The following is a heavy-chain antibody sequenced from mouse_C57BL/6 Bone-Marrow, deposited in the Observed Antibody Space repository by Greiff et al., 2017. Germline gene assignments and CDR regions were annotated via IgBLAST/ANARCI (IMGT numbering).Heavy chain of an antibody. J-gene: IGHJ1*03. Sequence: QVPLKQPGAELVKPGASVKLSCKASGYTFTSYWMHWVKQRPGQGLEWIGMIHPNSGSTNYNEKFKSKATLTVDKSSSTAYMQLSSLTSEDSAVYYCARGGSSYGYFDVWGTGTTVTVSS. V-gene: IGHV1-64*01. D-gene: IGHD1-1*01. CDR2: IHPNSGST. CDR3: ARGGSSYGYFDV. CDR1: GYTFTSYW.